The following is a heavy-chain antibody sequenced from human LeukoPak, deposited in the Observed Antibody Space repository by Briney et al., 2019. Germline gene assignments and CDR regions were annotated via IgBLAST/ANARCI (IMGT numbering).Heavy chain of an antibody. V-gene: IGHV3-7*03. CDR2: IRQDGNEK. Sequence: GGSLRLSCEASGFTFSDHWMHWVRQAPGKGLEWVANIRQDGNEKYYVDPVKGRFTISRDNARNSLFLQMNSLRAEDTAVYYCTRGTPFGAYWGQGTLVTVSS. D-gene: IGHD3-3*01. J-gene: IGHJ4*02. CDR3: TRGTPFGAY. CDR1: GFTFSDHW.